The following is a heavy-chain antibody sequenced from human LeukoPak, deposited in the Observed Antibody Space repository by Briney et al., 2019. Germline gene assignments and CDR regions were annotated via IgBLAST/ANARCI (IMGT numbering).Heavy chain of an antibody. CDR2: IIHIFGTA. Sequence: SVKVSCKASGGTFSSYAISWVRQAPGQGLEWMGGIIHIFGTANYAQKFQGRVTITTDESTSTAYMELSSLRSEDTAVYYCASGYDSSGYYHYWGQGTLVTVSS. CDR1: GGTFSSYA. V-gene: IGHV1-69*05. CDR3: ASGYDSSGYYHY. D-gene: IGHD3-22*01. J-gene: IGHJ4*02.